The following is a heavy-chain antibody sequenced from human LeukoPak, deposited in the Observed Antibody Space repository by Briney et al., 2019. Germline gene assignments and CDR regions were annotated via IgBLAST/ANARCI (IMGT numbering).Heavy chain of an antibody. J-gene: IGHJ4*02. CDR1: GGSISSYY. CDR2: IYYSGST. V-gene: IGHV4-59*01. Sequence: KPSETLSLTCTVSGGSISSYYWSWIRQPPGKGLEWIGYIYYSGSTNYSPSLKSRVTISVDTSKKQFSLKLSSVTAADTAVYYCARVRRSAVAGLWLDYWGQGTLVTVSS. CDR3: ARVRRSAVAGLWLDY. D-gene: IGHD6-19*01.